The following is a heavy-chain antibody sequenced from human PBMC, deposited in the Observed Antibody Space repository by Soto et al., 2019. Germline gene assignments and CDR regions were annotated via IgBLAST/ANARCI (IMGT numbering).Heavy chain of an antibody. V-gene: IGHV1-46*01. J-gene: IGHJ6*02. CDR3: ARSLIVVVPAAMGPYGMDV. CDR1: GYTFTSYY. CDR2: INPSGGST. D-gene: IGHD2-2*01. Sequence: ASVKVSCKASGYTFTSYYMHWVRQAPGQGLEWMGIINPSGGSTSYAQKFQGRVTMTRDTSTSTVYMELSSLRSEDTAVYYCARSLIVVVPAAMGPYGMDVWGQGTTVTV.